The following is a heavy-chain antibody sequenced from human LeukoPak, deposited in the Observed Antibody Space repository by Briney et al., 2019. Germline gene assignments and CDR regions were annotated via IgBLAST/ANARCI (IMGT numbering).Heavy chain of an antibody. D-gene: IGHD4-17*01. CDR3: AKAYGDGVSFYGMDV. V-gene: IGHV3-30*04. J-gene: IGHJ6*02. CDR1: GFTFSSYA. Sequence: PGGSLRLSCAASGFTFSSYAMHWVRQAPGKGLEWVAVISYDGSNKYYADSVKGRFTISRDNSKNTLYLQMNSLRAEDTAVYYCAKAYGDGVSFYGMDVWGQGTTVTVSS. CDR2: ISYDGSNK.